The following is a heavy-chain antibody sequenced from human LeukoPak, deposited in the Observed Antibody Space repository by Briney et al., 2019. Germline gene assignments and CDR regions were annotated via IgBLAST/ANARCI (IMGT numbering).Heavy chain of an antibody. J-gene: IGHJ4*02. Sequence: ASVKISCKTSGYRFTNFDINWVRQAPGQGLEWMGWMNPDNGNTGYAQKFQGRVSMSGDTSISTACMVLSSLRSDDTAVYFCARGPRESSSSDYWGQGTLVTVSS. CDR2: MNPDNGNT. V-gene: IGHV1-8*01. D-gene: IGHD6-13*01. CDR3: ARGPRESSSSDY. CDR1: GYRFTNFD.